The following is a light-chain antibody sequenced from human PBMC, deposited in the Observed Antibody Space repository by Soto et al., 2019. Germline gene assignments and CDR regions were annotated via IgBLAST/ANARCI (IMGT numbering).Light chain of an antibody. CDR3: QQLNNYPRALT. CDR2: GAS. CDR1: QGISNN. Sequence: DIQLTQSPSFLSASVGDRVTITCRASQGISNNLPWYQHNPGKPPKLLIYGASTLQSGVPSRFSGSGSGTEFTRTISSLQPEDFATYYCQQLNNYPRALTVGGGTKVEIK. J-gene: IGKJ4*01. V-gene: IGKV1-9*01.